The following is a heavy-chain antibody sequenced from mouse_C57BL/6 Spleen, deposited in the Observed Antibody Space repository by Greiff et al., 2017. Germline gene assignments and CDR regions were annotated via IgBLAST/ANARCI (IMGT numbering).Heavy chain of an antibody. CDR2: IHPNSGST. D-gene: IGHD2-4*01. V-gene: IGHV1-64*01. Sequence: KQRPGQGLEWIGMIHPNSGSTNYNEKFKSKATLTVDKSSSTAYMQLSSLTSEDSAVYYCAREGLRRDAMDYWGQGTSVTVSS. CDR3: AREGLRRDAMDY. J-gene: IGHJ4*01.